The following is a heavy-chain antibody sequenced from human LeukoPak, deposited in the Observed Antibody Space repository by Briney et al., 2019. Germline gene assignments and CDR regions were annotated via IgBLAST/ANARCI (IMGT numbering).Heavy chain of an antibody. Sequence: GGSLRLSCAASGFTVSSSYMIWVRQAPGKGLEWVSVIYSGGYTYYADSVKGRFTISRDHSKNTLYLQMNSLRAEDTAVYYCAKSTRAVMAMMDVWGKGTTVTVSS. D-gene: IGHD3-16*01. CDR3: AKSTRAVMAMMDV. CDR1: GFTVSSSY. J-gene: IGHJ6*04. V-gene: IGHV3-53*01. CDR2: IYSGGYT.